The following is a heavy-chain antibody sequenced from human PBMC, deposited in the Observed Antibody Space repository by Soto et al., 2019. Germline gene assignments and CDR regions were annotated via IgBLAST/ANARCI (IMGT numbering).Heavy chain of an antibody. CDR1: DGSIISGDYY. J-gene: IGHJ4*02. CDR2: IYYSGST. Sequence: VQLQESGPGRVKPSQTLSLPCTVSDGSIISGDYYWSWIRQPPGKGLEWLGYIYYSGSTYYNPSLKNRVTISVYTSKNQFSLKLSSVTAADTAVYYCARGINYYDSSYDYWGQGTLVTVSS. CDR3: ARGINYYDSSYDY. V-gene: IGHV4-30-4*01. D-gene: IGHD3-22*01.